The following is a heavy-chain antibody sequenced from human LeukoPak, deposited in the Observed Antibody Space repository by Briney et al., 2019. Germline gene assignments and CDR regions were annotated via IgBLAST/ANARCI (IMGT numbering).Heavy chain of an antibody. J-gene: IGHJ3*02. V-gene: IGHV4-39*07. D-gene: IGHD1-26*01. Sequence: PSETLSLTCTVSGGSITSSSYYWGWIRQPPGKGLEWIGSVYYSGNTYYNSSLKSRVTISVDTSKNQFSLKLSSVTAADTAVYYCAKGGYSGNHPGAFDIWGQGTMVTVSS. CDR1: GGSITSSSYY. CDR2: VYYSGNT. CDR3: AKGGYSGNHPGAFDI.